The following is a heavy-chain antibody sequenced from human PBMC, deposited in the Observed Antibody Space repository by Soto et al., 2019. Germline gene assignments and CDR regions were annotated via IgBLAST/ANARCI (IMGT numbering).Heavy chain of an antibody. CDR3: SGVHGSQTAFDH. CDR2: IYPPDSDT. Sequence: GESLKISCQISGYPFTTYWIGWVRQMPGKGLEWMGKIYPPDSDTRYSPSFQGQVTMSVDKSISTAYLQWSSLKASDTAMYYCSGVHGSQTAFDHWGQGTLVTVSS. J-gene: IGHJ4*02. D-gene: IGHD5-12*01. CDR1: GYPFTTYW. V-gene: IGHV5-51*01.